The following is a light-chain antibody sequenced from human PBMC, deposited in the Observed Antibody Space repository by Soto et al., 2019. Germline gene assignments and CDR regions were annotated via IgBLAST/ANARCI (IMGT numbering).Light chain of an antibody. Sequence: QPVLTQPPSASGTPGQRVTISCSGSSSNIGSNTVNWYQELPGTAPKLLIYTTNQRPSGVPDRFSGSKSGTSASLTISGVQSEDEADYYCAAWDDSLNGVVFGGGTKLTVL. J-gene: IGLJ2*01. CDR1: SSNIGSNT. V-gene: IGLV1-44*01. CDR2: TTN. CDR3: AAWDDSLNGVV.